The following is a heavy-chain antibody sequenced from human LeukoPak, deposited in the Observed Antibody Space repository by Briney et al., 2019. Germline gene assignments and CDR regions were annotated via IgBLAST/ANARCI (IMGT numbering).Heavy chain of an antibody. J-gene: IGHJ5*02. CDR2: INAGNGNT. CDR1: GYTFTSYA. CDR3: ARRDTDPIPYNWFDP. D-gene: IGHD5-24*01. V-gene: IGHV1-3*01. Sequence: ASVKVSCKASGYTFTSYAMHWVRQAPGQRLEWMGWINAGNGNTKYSQKFQGRVTITRDTSASTAYMELRSLRSDDTAVYYCARRDTDPIPYNWFDPWGQGTLVTVSS.